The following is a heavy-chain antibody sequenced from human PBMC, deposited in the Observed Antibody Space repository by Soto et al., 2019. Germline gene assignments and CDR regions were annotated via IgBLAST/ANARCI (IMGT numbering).Heavy chain of an antibody. Sequence: ASVKVSCKASGYTFTSYAMHWVRQAPGQRLEWMGWINAGNGNTKYSQKFQGRVTMTTDTSASTAYMQLSSLRSEDTADYYCARGDFCLSTSGTPPVSRDYGMAVWGQGTTVTV. D-gene: IGHD2-2*01. V-gene: IGHV1-3*01. CDR3: ARGDFCLSTSGTPPVSRDYGMAV. CDR1: GYTFTSYA. CDR2: INAGNGNT. J-gene: IGHJ6*02.